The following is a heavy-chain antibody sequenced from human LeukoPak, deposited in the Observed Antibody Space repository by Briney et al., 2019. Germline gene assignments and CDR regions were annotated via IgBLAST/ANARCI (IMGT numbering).Heavy chain of an antibody. V-gene: IGHV3-30*04. CDR1: GFTFSSYP. D-gene: IGHD5-12*01. CDR2: ISYDGSNK. Sequence: GRSLRLSCAASGFTFSSYPMHWVRQAPGKGLEWVALISYDGSNKYYADSVKGRFTISRDNSKNTLYLQMNGLRAEDTAVYYCAKDRVVASIFGVYFDSWGQGTLVTVSS. CDR3: AKDRVVASIFGVYFDS. J-gene: IGHJ4*02.